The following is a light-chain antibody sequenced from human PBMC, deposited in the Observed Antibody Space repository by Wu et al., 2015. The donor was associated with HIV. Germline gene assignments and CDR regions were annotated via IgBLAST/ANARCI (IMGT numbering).Light chain of an antibody. Sequence: IQLTQSPSLSASAGDRVTITCRASQSVSAWLAWYQHKPGKAPKVVVYKASTLESGVPARFSGSGFGTEFTLTISSLQPDDFATYYCQQYDDYPWTFGQGTKVEIK. CDR1: QSVSAW. CDR2: KAS. J-gene: IGKJ1*01. CDR3: QQYDDYPWT. V-gene: IGKV1-5*03.